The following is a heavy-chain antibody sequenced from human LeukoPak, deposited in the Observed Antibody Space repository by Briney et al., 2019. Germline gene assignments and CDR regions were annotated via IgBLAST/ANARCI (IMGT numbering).Heavy chain of an antibody. J-gene: IGHJ4*02. CDR2: SGDSDGST. D-gene: IGHD2-15*01. CDR3: AKGGCRGTCNPLAY. Sequence: GGSLRLSCAASGFTFSGSGMSWVRQSPGKGLEWISSSGDSDGSTYYADSLKGRFTISRDNSKNTLYLQMNNLRAEDTAVYYCAKGGCRGTCNPLAYWGQGALVTVSP. V-gene: IGHV3-23*01. CDR1: GFTFSGSG.